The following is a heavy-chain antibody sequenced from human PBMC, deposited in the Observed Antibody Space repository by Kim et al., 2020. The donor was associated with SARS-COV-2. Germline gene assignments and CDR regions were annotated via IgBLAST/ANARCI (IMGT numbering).Heavy chain of an antibody. D-gene: IGHD2-8*02. CDR2: NT. V-gene: IGHV1-3*01. CDR3: ARDLFHTGFDY. Sequence: NTKFSTQVRGRVTFTRDTSANTASMELSSLGSEDTAVYYCARDLFHTGFDYWGQGTLVAVSS. J-gene: IGHJ4*02.